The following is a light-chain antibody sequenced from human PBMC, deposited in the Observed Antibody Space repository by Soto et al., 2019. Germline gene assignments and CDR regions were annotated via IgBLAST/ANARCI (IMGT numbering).Light chain of an antibody. J-gene: IGKJ1*01. CDR2: AAS. V-gene: IGKV1-8*01. CDR1: QDISSY. Sequence: AIRMTQSPSSFSASTGDRVTITCRASQDISSYLAWYQQKPGKAPKLLIYAASTLQSGVPSRFSGSGSGTDFTLTFSCLQSEDFATYYCQQYYSYPHTFGQGTKVEIK. CDR3: QQYYSYPHT.